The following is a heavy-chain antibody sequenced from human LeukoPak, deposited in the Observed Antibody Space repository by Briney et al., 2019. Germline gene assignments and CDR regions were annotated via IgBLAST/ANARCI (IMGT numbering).Heavy chain of an antibody. CDR2: ITGSGGDT. D-gene: IGHD3-10*01. V-gene: IGHV3-23*01. CDR3: AKGSRDSRPYYFDF. J-gene: IGHJ4*02. Sequence: PGGSLRLSCAASGFTFNNYAMSCVRHTPGKGLEWVSAITGSGGDTYHADFVKGRFTISRDNSKKTLYLQMNSLRAEDTALYYCAKGSRDSRPYYFDFWGQEILVTVSS. CDR1: GFTFNNYA.